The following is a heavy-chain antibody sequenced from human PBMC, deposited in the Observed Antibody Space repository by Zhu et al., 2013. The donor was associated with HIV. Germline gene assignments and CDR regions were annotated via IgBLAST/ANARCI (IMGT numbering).Heavy chain of an antibody. CDR2: ISAYNGNT. V-gene: IGHV1-18*01. CDR3: ARDLRIYDFWSPSGSYYFDY. D-gene: IGHD3-3*01. J-gene: IGHJ4*02. Sequence: QVQLVQSGAEVKKPGASVKVSCKASGYTFTSYGISWVRQAPGQGLEWMGWISAYNGNTNYAQKLQGRVTMTTDTSTSTAYMELRSLRSDDTAVYYCARDLRIYDFWSPSGSYYFDYWGQGTLVTVSS. CDR1: GYTFTSYG.